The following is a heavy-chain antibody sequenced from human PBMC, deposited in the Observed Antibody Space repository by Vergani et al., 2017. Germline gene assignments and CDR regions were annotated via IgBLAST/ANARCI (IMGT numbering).Heavy chain of an antibody. CDR2: VYPADSDT. CDR1: GYNFDIYW. J-gene: IGHJ6*02. D-gene: IGHD3-16*01. V-gene: IGHV5-51*01. CDR3: ARHARYSDVTGNYVYYGMDV. Sequence: EMQLVQSGAEVRQPGESVKISCITSGYNFDIYWIGWVRQLPGKGLEWMGIVYPADSDTRYSTSFKGQVTVSADKSTSTAFLEWSGLKVTDTARYYCARHARYSDVTGNYVYYGMDVWGQGSSVIVSS.